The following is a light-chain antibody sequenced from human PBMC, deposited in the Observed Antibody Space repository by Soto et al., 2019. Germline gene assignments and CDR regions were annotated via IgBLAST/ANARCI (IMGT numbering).Light chain of an antibody. CDR3: QQHSISPPAYT. J-gene: IGKJ2*01. CDR2: GAS. Sequence: EIVLTQSPGTLSLSPGERATLSCRASQSVTSSSLAWYQQKPGQAPRLLIYGASSRASGIPDRFSGSGSGTDFTLTISRLETEDFAVYYCQQHSISPPAYTFGQGTKLEIQ. V-gene: IGKV3-20*01. CDR1: QSVTSSS.